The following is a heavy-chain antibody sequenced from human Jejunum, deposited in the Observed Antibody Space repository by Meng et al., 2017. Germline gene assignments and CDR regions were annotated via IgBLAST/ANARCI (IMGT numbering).Heavy chain of an antibody. CDR3: VRGYEGCFDI. CDR1: GFTFSNYW. J-gene: IGHJ3*02. D-gene: IGHD5-12*01. Sequence: GESLKISCAASGFTFSNYWMGWVRQAPGKGLEWVANIKEDGSGKYYVDSVRGRFTISRDNARNSLYVQMNSLRAEDTAAYYCVRGYEGCFDIWGQGTMVTVSS. CDR2: IKEDGSGK. V-gene: IGHV3-7*01.